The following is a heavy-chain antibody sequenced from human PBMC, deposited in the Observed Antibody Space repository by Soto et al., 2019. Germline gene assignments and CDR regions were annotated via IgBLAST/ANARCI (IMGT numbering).Heavy chain of an antibody. CDR3: ARRSSWYSDGMDV. D-gene: IGHD6-13*01. CDR2: IKQTEK. Sequence: GGSLRLSCAASGFTFRSYWMTWVRQAPGRGLEWVANIKQTEKSYVDSVKGRFTISRDNAKNSLFLQMNSLRAEDTAVYYCARRSSWYSDGMDVWGQGTTVTVSS. V-gene: IGHV3-7*03. J-gene: IGHJ6*02. CDR1: GFTFRSYW.